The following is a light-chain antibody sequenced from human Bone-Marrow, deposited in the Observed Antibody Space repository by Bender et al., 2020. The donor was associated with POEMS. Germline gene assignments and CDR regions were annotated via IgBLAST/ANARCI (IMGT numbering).Light chain of an antibody. CDR3: SSYTTSSPPYVV. J-gene: IGLJ2*01. CDR2: EVT. CDR1: SSDIYFYDF. Sequence: QSALTQPASVSGSPGQSITISCSGNSSDIYFYDFVSWYQQHPGRAPKLMIYEVTSRPSGTSTRFSGSKSGHTASLTISGLQADDEADYFCSSYTTSSPPYVVFGGGTKLTVL. V-gene: IGLV2-14*01.